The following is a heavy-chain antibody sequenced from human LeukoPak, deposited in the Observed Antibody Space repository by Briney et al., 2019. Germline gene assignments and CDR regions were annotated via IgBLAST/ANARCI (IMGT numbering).Heavy chain of an antibody. CDR2: IYTSGST. CDR3: ARANGIAAAGSLLDY. D-gene: IGHD6-13*01. CDR1: GGSISSGSYY. Sequence: PSETLSLTCTVSGGSISSGSYYWSWIRQPAGKGLEWIGRIYTSGSTNYNPSLKSRVTISVDTSKNQFSLKLSSVTAADTAVYYCARANGIAAAGSLLDYWGQGTLVTVSS. J-gene: IGHJ4*02. V-gene: IGHV4-61*02.